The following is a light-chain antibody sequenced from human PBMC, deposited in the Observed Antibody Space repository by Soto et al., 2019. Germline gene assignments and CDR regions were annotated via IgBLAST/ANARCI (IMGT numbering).Light chain of an antibody. Sequence: EIVLTQSPGTLSLSPGERATLSCRASQSVSSSYLAWYQQKPGQAPRLLIYGASSRVTGIPDRFSGSGSGTDFTLTISSLEPEDFAVYYCQQYGSSPPSITFGQGTRLEIK. CDR3: QQYGSSPPSIT. V-gene: IGKV3-20*01. J-gene: IGKJ5*01. CDR1: QSVSSSY. CDR2: GAS.